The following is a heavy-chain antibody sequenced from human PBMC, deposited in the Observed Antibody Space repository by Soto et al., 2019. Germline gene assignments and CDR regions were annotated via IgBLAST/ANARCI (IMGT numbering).Heavy chain of an antibody. Sequence: VQLVQSGAEVKKPGASVRVSCAASGYSFSNYGISWVRQAPGQGLEWMGWISPYNGNTRGTQKFQHRLTLTTEPSTSTVFMELRSLTSDDTAVYYCARDLSQCAYTHGYGSHWCQGTLVTVSS. CDR2: ISPYNGNT. J-gene: IGHJ4*02. CDR1: GYSFSNYG. V-gene: IGHV1-18*01. CDR3: ARDLSQCAYTHGYGSH. D-gene: IGHD5-18*01.